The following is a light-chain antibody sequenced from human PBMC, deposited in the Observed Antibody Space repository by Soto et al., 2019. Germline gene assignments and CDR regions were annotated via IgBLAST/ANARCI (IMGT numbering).Light chain of an antibody. CDR3: QQYHSSPLT. Sequence: EIVLTQSPGTLSLSPGEGATLSCRASQSVSSNYLAWYHHKPGQAPRLLIYGASSRHTGVPDRFSGSGSGTHFTLTISRLQPEDFAIYYCQQYHSSPLTFGGGTKVELK. J-gene: IGKJ4*01. CDR1: QSVSSNY. V-gene: IGKV3-20*01. CDR2: GAS.